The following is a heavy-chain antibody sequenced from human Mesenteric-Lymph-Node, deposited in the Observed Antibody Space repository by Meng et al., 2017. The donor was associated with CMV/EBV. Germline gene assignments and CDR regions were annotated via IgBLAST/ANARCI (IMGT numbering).Heavy chain of an antibody. CDR2: INPNSGDT. J-gene: IGHJ5*02. CDR3: ARGDNRNWFDP. CDR1: GDTFIDYA. D-gene: IGHD1-14*01. V-gene: IGHV1-2*06. Sequence: CRASGDTFIDYAIHWVRQAPGQGLEWVGRINPNSGDTNYTQKFQGRVTMTRDTSISTAYMDLSRLRSDDTAVYYCARGDNRNWFDPWGQGTLVTVSS.